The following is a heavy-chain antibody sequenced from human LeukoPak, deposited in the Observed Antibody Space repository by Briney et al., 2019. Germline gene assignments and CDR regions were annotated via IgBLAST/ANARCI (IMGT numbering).Heavy chain of an antibody. D-gene: IGHD3-22*01. Sequence: GGSLRLSCAASGFTFSSYAMHWVRQAPGKGLEWVAVISYDGSNKYYADSVKGRFTISRDNSKNTLYLQMNSLRAEDTAVYYCAREGGLIYDSSGYYSARSYYFEYWAQGTLVTVSS. CDR2: ISYDGSNK. CDR3: AREGGLIYDSSGYYSARSYYFEY. CDR1: GFTFSSYA. V-gene: IGHV3-30-3*01. J-gene: IGHJ4*02.